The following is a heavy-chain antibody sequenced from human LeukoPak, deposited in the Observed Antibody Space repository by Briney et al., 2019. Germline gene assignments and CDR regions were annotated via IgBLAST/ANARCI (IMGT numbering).Heavy chain of an antibody. Sequence: SQTLSLTCTVSGGSISSGDYYWSWIRQPPGKGLEWIGYIYYSGSTYYNPSLKSRVTISVDPSKNQFSLKLSSVTAADTAVYYCARGADYGDYLGLFFDYWGQGTLVTVSS. CDR3: ARGADYGDYLGLFFDY. CDR2: IYYSGST. CDR1: GGSISSGDYY. J-gene: IGHJ4*02. D-gene: IGHD4-17*01. V-gene: IGHV4-30-4*01.